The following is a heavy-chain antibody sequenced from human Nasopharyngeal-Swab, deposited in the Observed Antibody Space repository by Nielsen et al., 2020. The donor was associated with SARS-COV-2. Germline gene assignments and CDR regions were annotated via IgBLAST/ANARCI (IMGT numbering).Heavy chain of an antibody. J-gene: IGHJ4*02. D-gene: IGHD5-18*01. CDR1: GGSISSGGYS. V-gene: IGHV4-30-2*01. Sequence: SETLSLTCAVSGGSISSGGYSWSWIRQPPGKGLEWIGYIYHSGSTYYNPSLKSRVTISVDRSKNQFSLKLSSVTAADTAVYYCARQRTAMVLDYWGQGTLVTVSS. CDR2: IYHSGST. CDR3: ARQRTAMVLDY.